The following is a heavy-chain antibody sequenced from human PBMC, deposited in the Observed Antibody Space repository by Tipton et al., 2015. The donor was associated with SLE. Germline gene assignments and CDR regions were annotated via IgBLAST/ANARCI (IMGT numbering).Heavy chain of an antibody. D-gene: IGHD3-16*01. Sequence: TLSLTCTVSGGSISSGSYYWSWIRQPAGKGLEWIGRIYTSGSTNYNPSLKSRVTISVDTSKNQFSLKLSSVTAADTAVYYCARDLPQSGGDAFNIWGQGTMVTVSS. CDR3: ARDLPQSGGDAFNI. CDR1: GGSISSGSYY. CDR2: IYTSGST. V-gene: IGHV4-61*02. J-gene: IGHJ3*02.